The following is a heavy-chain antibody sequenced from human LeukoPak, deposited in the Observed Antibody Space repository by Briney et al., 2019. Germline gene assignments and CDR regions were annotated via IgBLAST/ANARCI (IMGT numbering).Heavy chain of an antibody. CDR1: GIASNNYG. CDR2: INWNGGST. J-gene: IGHJ4*02. D-gene: IGHD6-25*01. V-gene: IGHV3-20*04. CDR3: ARLGSQGGVAALDY. Sequence: GGSLRLSCAASGIASNNYGMNWVRQVPGKGLEWVSGINWNGGSTAYADSVKGRFTISRDNAKNTLYLQMNSLRAEDTAVYYCARLGSQGGVAALDYWGQGTLVTVSS.